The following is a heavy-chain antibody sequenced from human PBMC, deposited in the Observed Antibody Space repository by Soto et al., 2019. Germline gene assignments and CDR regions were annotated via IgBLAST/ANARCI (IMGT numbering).Heavy chain of an antibody. CDR2: IYYSGST. Sequence: QVQLQESGPGLVKPSQTLSLTYNVSGGSISRGGYYWTWIRQHPGKCLEWIGYIYYSGSTYYNPSLKSRLTISLDTSKNQFSLKLSSVTAADTAVYYCARSVFPWGQGTLVTVSS. CDR1: GGSISRGGYY. J-gene: IGHJ5*02. V-gene: IGHV4-31*03. CDR3: ARSVFP.